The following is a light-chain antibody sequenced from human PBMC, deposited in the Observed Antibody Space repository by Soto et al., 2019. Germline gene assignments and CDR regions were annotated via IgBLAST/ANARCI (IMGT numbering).Light chain of an antibody. CDR1: SSDVGGYNY. CDR2: DVS. V-gene: IGLV2-14*01. J-gene: IGLJ1*01. Sequence: LTQPASVSGSPGQSISISCTGTSSDVGGYNYVSWYQQHPGKAPKLMIYDVSNRPSGVSNRFSGSKFGNTASLTISGLQAEDEADYYCSSYTSSSTLVFGTGTKVTVL. CDR3: SSYTSSSTLV.